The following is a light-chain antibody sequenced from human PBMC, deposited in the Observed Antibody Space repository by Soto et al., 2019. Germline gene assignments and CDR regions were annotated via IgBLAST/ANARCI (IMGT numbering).Light chain of an antibody. Sequence: DVQMTQSPSSLSASVGERVTITCRASQSIRSYLSWYQQRPGKPPKLLIFETSTLQSGVPSRFTGAGSGTDFTLTINNLQPEDFATYYCQESFFAPPTFGQGTKVEI. CDR1: QSIRSY. J-gene: IGKJ1*01. CDR3: QESFFAPPT. CDR2: ETS. V-gene: IGKV1-39*01.